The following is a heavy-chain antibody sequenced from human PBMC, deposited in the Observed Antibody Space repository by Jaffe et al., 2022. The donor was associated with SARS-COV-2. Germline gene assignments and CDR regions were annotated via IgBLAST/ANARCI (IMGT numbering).Heavy chain of an antibody. CDR3: ASQGYNWNADYYYMDV. Sequence: QVQLVQSGAEVKKPGASVKVSCKASGYTFTSYAMHWVRQAPGQRLEWMGWINAGNGNTKYSQKFQGRVTITRDTSASTAYMELSSLRSEDTAVYYCASQGYNWNADYYYMDVWGKGTTVTVSS. CDR1: GYTFTSYA. D-gene: IGHD1-1*01. V-gene: IGHV1-3*01. J-gene: IGHJ6*03. CDR2: INAGNGNT.